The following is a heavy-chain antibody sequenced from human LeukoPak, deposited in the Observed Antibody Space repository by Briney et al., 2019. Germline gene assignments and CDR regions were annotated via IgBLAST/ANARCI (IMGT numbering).Heavy chain of an antibody. CDR2: ISYDGINK. J-gene: IGHJ6*02. D-gene: IGHD2-8*02. CDR1: GFTFSSYG. V-gene: IGHV3-30*03. Sequence: GGSLRLSCAASGFTFSSYGMHWVRQAPGKGLEWVAVISYDGINKYYADSVKGRFTTSRDNAKNTMYLQMNSLRAEDTALYYCTRVQAGRSGLMDVWGRGTTVTVSS. CDR3: TRVQAGRSGLMDV.